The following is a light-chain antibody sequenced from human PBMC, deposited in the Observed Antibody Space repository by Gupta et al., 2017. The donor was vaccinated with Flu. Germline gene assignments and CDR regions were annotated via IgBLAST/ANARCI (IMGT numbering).Light chain of an antibody. CDR3: HTYTATNRV. Sequence: QSALTQPASVSGSPGQSITISCTGTSNDVGDSNYLSWYQQRPGKAPKLLIYQVNSRPSGVSDRFSGSKSGNTGYLTISGLQSEDEADYYCHTYTATNRVFGGGTKLTVL. CDR1: SNDVGDSNY. V-gene: IGLV2-14*01. J-gene: IGLJ3*02. CDR2: QVN.